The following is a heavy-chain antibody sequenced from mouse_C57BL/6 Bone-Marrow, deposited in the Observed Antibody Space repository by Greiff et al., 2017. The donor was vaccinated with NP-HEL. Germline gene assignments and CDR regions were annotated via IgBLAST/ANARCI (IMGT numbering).Heavy chain of an antibody. Sequence: QVQLKESGPGILQPSQTLSLTCSFSGFSLSTFGMGVSWIRQPSGKDLEWLARIYWDDDKPYNPSLKRQLSISKDTSKHQVFLKITTVDTVDTATYCCARSSMYYYGSSYAYAMDYWGQGTSVTVSS. V-gene: IGHV8-6*01. CDR3: ARSSMYYYGSSYAYAMDY. D-gene: IGHD1-1*01. CDR2: IYWDDDK. J-gene: IGHJ4*01. CDR1: GFSLSTFGMG.